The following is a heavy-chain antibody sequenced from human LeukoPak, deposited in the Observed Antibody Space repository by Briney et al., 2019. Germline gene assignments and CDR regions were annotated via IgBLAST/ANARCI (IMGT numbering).Heavy chain of an antibody. V-gene: IGHV4-59*01. J-gene: IGHJ3*02. Sequence: SETLSLTCTVSGGSISSYYWSWIRQPPGKGLEWIGYIYYSGSTNYNPSLKSRVTISVDTSKNQFSLKLSSVSAADTAVYYCARDRGRDSDAFDIWGQGTMVTVSS. CDR2: IYYSGST. CDR3: ARDRGRDSDAFDI. CDR1: GGSISSYY. D-gene: IGHD5-24*01.